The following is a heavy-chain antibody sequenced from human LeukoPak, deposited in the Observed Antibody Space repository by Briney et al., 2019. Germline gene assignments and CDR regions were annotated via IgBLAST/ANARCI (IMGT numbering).Heavy chain of an antibody. J-gene: IGHJ5*02. Sequence: SVKVSCTASGGTFSSYAISWVRQAPGQGLEWMGGIIPIFGTANYAQKFQGRVTITTDESTSTAYMELSSLRSEDTAVYYCARERGYGVRHLNWFDPWGQGTLVTVSS. V-gene: IGHV1-69*05. CDR2: IIPIFGTA. D-gene: IGHD1-1*01. CDR1: GGTFSSYA. CDR3: ARERGYGVRHLNWFDP.